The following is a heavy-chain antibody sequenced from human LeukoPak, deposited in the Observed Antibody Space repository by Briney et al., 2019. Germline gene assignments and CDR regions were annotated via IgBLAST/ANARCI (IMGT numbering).Heavy chain of an antibody. D-gene: IGHD3-22*01. CDR2: IYYSGST. CDR1: GGSISSYY. V-gene: IGHV4-59*01. CDR3: ARGPHYHDSSGYSPSYSYAMDV. Sequence: SETLSLTCTVSGGSISSYYWSWIRQPPGKGLEWIGYIYYSGSTNYSPSLRSRVTISVDTSKNQFSLDLGSVTAADTAVYYCARGPHYHDSSGYSPSYSYAMDVWGQGTTVTVSS. J-gene: IGHJ6*02.